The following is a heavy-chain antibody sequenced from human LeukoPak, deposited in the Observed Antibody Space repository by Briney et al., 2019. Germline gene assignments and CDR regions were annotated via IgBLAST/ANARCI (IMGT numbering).Heavy chain of an antibody. CDR2: IYTAGTT. V-gene: IGHV3-66*01. Sequence: GFLRLFRGTSGIHLKKKLNDRVRPASGEGLELVLVIYTAGTTYYADSVKGRFTISRDNSRNTLDLQMNSLRAEDTAVYYCAKSPGTYSYYSYLDVWGQGTTVTVSS. CDR1: IHLKKKL. J-gene: IGHJ6*02. CDR3: AKSPGTYSYYSYLDV. D-gene: IGHD1-26*01.